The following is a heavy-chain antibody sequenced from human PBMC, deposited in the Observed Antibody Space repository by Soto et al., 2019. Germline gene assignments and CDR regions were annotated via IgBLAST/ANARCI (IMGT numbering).Heavy chain of an antibody. D-gene: IGHD6-6*01. Sequence: EVQLLESGGGLVQPGGSLRLSCAASGFTFSSYAMSWVRQAPGKGLEWVSAISGSGGSTYYADSVKGRFTISRDNSKNTLYLQMNSLRAEDTAVYYCASSTEVAARQYYYYYGMDVWGQGTTVTVSS. V-gene: IGHV3-23*01. CDR1: GFTFSSYA. J-gene: IGHJ6*02. CDR2: ISGSGGST. CDR3: ASSTEVAARQYYYYYGMDV.